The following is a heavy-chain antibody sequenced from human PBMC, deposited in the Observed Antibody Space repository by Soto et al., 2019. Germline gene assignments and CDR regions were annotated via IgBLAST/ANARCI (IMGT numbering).Heavy chain of an antibody. D-gene: IGHD1-26*01. CDR2: VFPTGNT. CDR1: RSSLDNYY. V-gene: IGHV4-4*07. J-gene: IGHJ4*02. CDR3: AGGSLGPDY. Sequence: QVQLQESGPGLVKPSETVSLTCNVSRSSLDNYYWSWIRQPAGKGLEWIGRVFPTGNTNYNPTLTSRVNMAVDTSKNQFSLKIESATVADTAVYYCAGGSLGPDYWGQGTLVTVSS.